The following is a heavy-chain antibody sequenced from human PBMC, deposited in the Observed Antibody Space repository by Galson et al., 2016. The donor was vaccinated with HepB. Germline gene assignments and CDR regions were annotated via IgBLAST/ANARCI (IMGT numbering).Heavy chain of an antibody. CDR3: AGGTVVDGRTTAFDI. D-gene: IGHD2-15*01. J-gene: IGHJ3*02. Sequence: QSGAEVKKPGESLKISCTGSGYSFTTHWIGWVRQMPGKGLEWTGIIYPDDSDTRYNPSLQGQVTISADKSISTAYLQWSSLKASDTALYYCAGGTVVDGRTTAFDIWGQGTMVTVSS. V-gene: IGHV5-51*01. CDR1: GYSFTTHW. CDR2: IYPDDSDT.